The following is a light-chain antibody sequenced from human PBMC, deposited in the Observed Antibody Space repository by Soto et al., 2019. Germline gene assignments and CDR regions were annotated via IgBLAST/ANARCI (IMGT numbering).Light chain of an antibody. CDR2: DVT. Sequence: QSVLTQPRSVSGSPGQSVTISCTGTSSVSWYQQHPGKAPKLMIYDVTKRPSGVPDRFSGSRSGNTASLTISGLQAEDEADYYCCSDAGSYVAFGGGTKVTVL. CDR1: SS. J-gene: IGLJ2*01. CDR3: CSDAGSYVA. V-gene: IGLV2-11*01.